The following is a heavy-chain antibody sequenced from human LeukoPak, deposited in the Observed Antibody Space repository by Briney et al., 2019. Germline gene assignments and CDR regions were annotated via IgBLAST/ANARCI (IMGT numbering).Heavy chain of an antibody. D-gene: IGHD1-26*01. CDR3: ARVVFGGSYPLDAFDI. CDR2: IKQDGSEK. J-gene: IGHJ3*02. CDR1: GFTFSSYW. Sequence: GGSLRLSCAASGFTFSSYWMSWVRQAPGKGLEWVANIKQDGSEKYYVDSVKGRFTISRDNAKNSLYLQMNSLRAEDTAVYYCARVVFGGSYPLDAFDIWGQGTMVTVSS. V-gene: IGHV3-7*01.